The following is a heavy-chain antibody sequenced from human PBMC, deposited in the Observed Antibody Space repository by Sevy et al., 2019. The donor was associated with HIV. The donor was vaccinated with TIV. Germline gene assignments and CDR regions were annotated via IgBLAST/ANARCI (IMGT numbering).Heavy chain of an antibody. CDR2: ISGSGGST. CDR1: GFTFSSYA. D-gene: IGHD6-19*01. CDR3: AKDQTYSSGLTFDY. V-gene: IGHV3-23*01. J-gene: IGHJ4*02. Sequence: GGSLRLSCAASGFTFSSYAMSWVRQAPGKGLEWVSAISGSGGSTYYADSVKGRFTISRDNSKNMLYLQMNSLRAEDTAVYYCAKDQTYSSGLTFDYWGQGTLVTVSS.